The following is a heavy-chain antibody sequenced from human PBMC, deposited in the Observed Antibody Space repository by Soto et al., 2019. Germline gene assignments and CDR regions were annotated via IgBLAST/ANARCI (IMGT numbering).Heavy chain of an antibody. V-gene: IGHV4-59*08. J-gene: IGHJ3*02. Sequence: PSETLSLTCTVSGGSISGYYWSWIRQPPGKGLEWIGYIYYARSTNYNPSLKSRVTMSVDTSKNQFSLELTSVTAADTAVYYFARHGSGGRAFDIWGPGTMVTVSS. D-gene: IGHD3-10*01. CDR1: GGSISGYY. CDR3: ARHGSGGRAFDI. CDR2: IYYARST.